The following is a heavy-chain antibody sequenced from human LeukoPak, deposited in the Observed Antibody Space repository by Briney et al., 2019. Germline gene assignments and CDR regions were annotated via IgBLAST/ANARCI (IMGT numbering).Heavy chain of an antibody. CDR1: GFTFDDYG. D-gene: IGHD6-13*01. Sequence: PGGSLRLSCAASGFTFDDYGLSWVRQVPGKGLEWVSGLNWNGASTGYADSVKGRFTISRDNAKNSLYLQMNSLRAEDTALYYCAKDINSAAGTIDYWGQGILVTVSS. CDR2: LNWNGAST. J-gene: IGHJ4*02. V-gene: IGHV3-20*04. CDR3: AKDINSAAGTIDY.